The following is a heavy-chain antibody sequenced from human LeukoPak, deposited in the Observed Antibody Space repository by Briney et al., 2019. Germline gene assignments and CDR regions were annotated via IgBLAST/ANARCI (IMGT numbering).Heavy chain of an antibody. J-gene: IGHJ4*02. V-gene: IGHV4-59*01. CDR1: GGSIKNYY. CDR3: ARDYAEGWELRRSYFDY. Sequence: PSETLSLTCTVYGGSIKNYYWTWIRQPPGKGLEWIGYIHDSGSTNYNPSLKSRVTISVDTSKNLFSLKLTSVTAADTAVYYCARDYAEGWELRRSYFDYWGQGALVTVSS. CDR2: IHDSGST. D-gene: IGHD1-26*01.